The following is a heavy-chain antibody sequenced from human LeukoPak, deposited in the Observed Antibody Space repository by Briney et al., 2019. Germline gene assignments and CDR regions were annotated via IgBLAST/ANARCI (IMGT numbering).Heavy chain of an antibody. CDR2: INHSGST. V-gene: IGHV4-34*01. CDR3: ARDHYYGSGSYFDY. CDR1: GGSFSGYY. J-gene: IGHJ4*02. Sequence: SETLSLTCAVYGGSFSGYYWSWIRQPPGKGLEWIGEINHSGSTNYNPSLKSRVTISVDTSKNQFSLKLSSVTAADTAVYYCARDHYYGSGSYFDYWGQGTLVTVSS. D-gene: IGHD3-10*01.